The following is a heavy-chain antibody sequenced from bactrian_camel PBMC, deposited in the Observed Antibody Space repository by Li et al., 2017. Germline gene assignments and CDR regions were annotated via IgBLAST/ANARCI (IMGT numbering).Heavy chain of an antibody. D-gene: IGHD2*01. CDR3: AVDLGNGGYCNVGPRSRPRFGY. V-gene: IGHV3S31*01. CDR2: FYTGGGVT. Sequence: VQLVESGGGSVQAGGSLRLSCSISGYTQSSYCMGWFRQPTGKEREGVGTFYTGGGVTYYADSVKGRFTISQDRAKATVYLQMDSLKPEDTAMYYCAVDLGNGGYCNVGPRSRPRFGYWGQGTQVTVS. CDR1: GYTQSSYC. J-gene: IGHJ6*01.